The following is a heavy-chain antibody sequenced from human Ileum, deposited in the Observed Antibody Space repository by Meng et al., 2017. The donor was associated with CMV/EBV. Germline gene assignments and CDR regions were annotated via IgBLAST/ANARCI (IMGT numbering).Heavy chain of an antibody. V-gene: IGHV4-39*01. J-gene: IGHJ4*02. CDR2: ISHSGTT. CDR1: GGSITSSTDD. D-gene: IGHD6-13*01. Sequence: VAGGSITSSTDDWAWIRQRPGKGQEWIGSISHSGTTYYNPSLKSRVTISVDTSKNQFSLNLNSVTAADTAVYYCARLGSSSWYFDYWGQGTLVTVSS. CDR3: ARLGSSSWYFDY.